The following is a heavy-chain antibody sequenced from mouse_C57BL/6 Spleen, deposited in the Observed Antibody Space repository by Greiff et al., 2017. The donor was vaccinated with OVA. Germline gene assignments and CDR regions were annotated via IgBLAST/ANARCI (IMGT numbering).Heavy chain of an antibody. CDR3: ARARSSYAMDY. J-gene: IGHJ4*01. V-gene: IGHV1-26*01. Sequence: EVQLQQSGPELVKPGASVKISCKASGYTFTDYYMNWVKQSPGKSLEWIGDINPNNGGTSYNQKFKGKATLTVDKSSSTAYMELRSLTSEDSAVYYCARARSSYAMDYWGQGTSVTVSS. CDR2: INPNNGGT. CDR1: GYTFTDYY.